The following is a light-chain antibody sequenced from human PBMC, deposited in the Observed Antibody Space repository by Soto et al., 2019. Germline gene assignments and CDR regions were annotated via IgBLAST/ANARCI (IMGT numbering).Light chain of an antibody. CDR3: QQANSFPYT. CDR1: QGISSW. V-gene: IGKV1-12*02. CDR2: AAS. J-gene: IGKJ5*01. Sequence: DIQMTQSPSSVSASVGDRVTITCRASQGISSWLAWHQQKPGKAPKLLIYAASSLQSGVPSRFSGSGSGTDFTLTINSLQPEDFATYYCQQANSFPYTFGQGTRLEIK.